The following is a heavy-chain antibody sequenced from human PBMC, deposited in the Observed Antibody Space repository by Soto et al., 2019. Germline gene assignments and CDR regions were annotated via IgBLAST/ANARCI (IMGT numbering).Heavy chain of an antibody. D-gene: IGHD3-10*01. CDR2: IKGDSSEK. J-gene: IGHJ4*01. Sequence: GSLRLSCAASGFALGSYWMSWVRQAPGKGLEWLGTIKGDSSEKKYVASVRGRFTMSRDNAQNSLYLQMDSLRVEDTALYFCARDSGYGSESSVTHYADYWGHGTLHTVSS. V-gene: IGHV3-7*01. CDR1: GFALGSYW. CDR3: ARDSGYGSESSVTHYADY.